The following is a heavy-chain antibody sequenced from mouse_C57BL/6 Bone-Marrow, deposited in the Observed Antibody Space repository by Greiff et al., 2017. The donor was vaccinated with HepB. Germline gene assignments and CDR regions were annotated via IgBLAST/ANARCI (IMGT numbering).Heavy chain of an antibody. Sequence: QVQLQQSGAELVKPGASVKISCKASGYAFSSYWMNWVKQRPGKGLEWIGQIYPGDGDTNYNGKFKGKATLTADKSSSTVYMQLSSLTSEDSAVYVSAINWDPYYFDYWGQGTTLTVSS. CDR1: GYAFSSYW. CDR2: IYPGDGDT. CDR3: AINWDPYYFDY. J-gene: IGHJ2*01. V-gene: IGHV1-80*01. D-gene: IGHD4-1*02.